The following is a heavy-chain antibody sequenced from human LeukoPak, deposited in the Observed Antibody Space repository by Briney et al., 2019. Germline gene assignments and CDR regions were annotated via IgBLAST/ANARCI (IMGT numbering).Heavy chain of an antibody. CDR1: GGTFSNYA. Sequence: GASVKVSCKASGGTFSNYAISWVRQAPGQGLEWMGGIIPLFGTANYAHRFQGRVTITADESTSTAYMALSSLRSEDTAIYYCARARIPFAVVIPWDYWGQGTLVTVSS. D-gene: IGHD3-3*01. V-gene: IGHV1-69*13. CDR2: IIPLFGTA. CDR3: ARARIPFAVVIPWDY. J-gene: IGHJ4*02.